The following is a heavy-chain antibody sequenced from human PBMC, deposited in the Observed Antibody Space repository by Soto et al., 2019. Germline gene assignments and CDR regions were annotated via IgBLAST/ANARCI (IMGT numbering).Heavy chain of an antibody. Sequence: WGSLRLSCAASGFTFSSYAMHWVRQAPGKGLEWVAVISYDGSNKYYADSVKGRFTISRDNSKNTLYLQMNSLRAEDTAVYYCARSTTVTRSRRWYYYYGMDVWGQGTTVTVSS. CDR1: GFTFSSYA. J-gene: IGHJ6*02. CDR3: ARSTTVTRSRRWYYYYGMDV. V-gene: IGHV3-30-3*01. D-gene: IGHD4-17*01. CDR2: ISYDGSNK.